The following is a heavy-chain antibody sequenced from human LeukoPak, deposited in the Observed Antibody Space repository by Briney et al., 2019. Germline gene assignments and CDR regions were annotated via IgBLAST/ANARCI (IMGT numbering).Heavy chain of an antibody. V-gene: IGHV4-59*06. D-gene: IGHD3-10*01. CDR2: ISYSEST. J-gene: IGHJ4*02. CDR1: GGSINNYY. Sequence: SETLSLTCTVSGGSINNYYWNWIRQHPGKGLEWIGSISYSESTYYNPSLKSRVTISVDTSKNQFSLKLSSVTAADTAVYYCARGFGELFSYFDYWGQGTLVPVSS. CDR3: ARGFGELFSYFDY.